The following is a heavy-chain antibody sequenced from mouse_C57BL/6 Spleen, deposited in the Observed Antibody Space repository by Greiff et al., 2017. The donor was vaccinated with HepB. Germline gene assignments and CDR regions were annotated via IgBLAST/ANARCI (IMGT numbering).Heavy chain of an antibody. CDR1: GYTFTSYW. CDR3: ARMLRNYYGSSSVFAY. D-gene: IGHD1-1*01. Sequence: QVQLKESGAELVKPGASVKMSCKASGYTFTSYWITWVKQRPGQGLEWIGDIYPGSGSTNYNEKSKSKATLTVDTSSSTAYMQLSSLTSEDSAVYYCARMLRNYYGSSSVFAYWGQGTLVTVSA. CDR2: IYPGSGST. J-gene: IGHJ3*01. V-gene: IGHV1-55*01.